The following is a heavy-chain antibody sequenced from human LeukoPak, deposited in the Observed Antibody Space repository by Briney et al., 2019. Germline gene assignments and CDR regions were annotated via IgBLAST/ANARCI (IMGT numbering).Heavy chain of an antibody. J-gene: IGHJ5*02. V-gene: IGHV4-61*02. CDR1: GGSFSSGSYY. D-gene: IGHD3-10*01. CDR2: IYTSGST. Sequence: PSETLSLTCTVSGGSFSSGSYYWSWIRQPAGKGLEWIGRIYTSGSTNYNPALKSRVTISIDTSKNQLSLKLRSVTAADTAVYYCARGPRFGELLWHWFDPWGQGTLVTVSS. CDR3: ARGPRFGELLWHWFDP.